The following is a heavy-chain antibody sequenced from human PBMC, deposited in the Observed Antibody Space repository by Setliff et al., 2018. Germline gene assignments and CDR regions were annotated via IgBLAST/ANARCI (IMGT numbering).Heavy chain of an antibody. Sequence: ETLSLTCAVYGDSFSDYYWSWIRQAPGKGLEWLASINPDGSEKYYVDSVKGRFTISRDNAKNSLSLQMNSLRTEDTAVYYCFGAGTCSYWGQGTLVTVSS. CDR2: INPDGSEK. CDR1: GDSFSDYY. CDR3: FGAGTCSY. J-gene: IGHJ4*02. D-gene: IGHD3-10*01. V-gene: IGHV3-7*01.